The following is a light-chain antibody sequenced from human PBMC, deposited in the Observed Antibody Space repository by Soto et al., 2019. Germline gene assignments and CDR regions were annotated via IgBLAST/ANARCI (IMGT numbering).Light chain of an antibody. CDR2: AAS. V-gene: IGKV1-27*01. J-gene: IGKJ4*01. CDR3: QKYNGAPLT. Sequence: DIQMTQSPSSLSASVGDRVTITCRANQDIRNYLAWYQQKPGKVPKLLISAASTLQPRVPSRFSGSGSGTDFTLTISSLQPEDVATYYCQKYNGAPLTFGGGTKVEIK. CDR1: QDIRNY.